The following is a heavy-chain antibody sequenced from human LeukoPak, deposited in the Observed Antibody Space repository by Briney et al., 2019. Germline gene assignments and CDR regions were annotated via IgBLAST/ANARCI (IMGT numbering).Heavy chain of an antibody. Sequence: PSETLSLTCAVSGGSISSSNWWSWVRQPPGKGLEWIGEIYHSGSTNYNPSLKSRVTISVDKSKNQFSLKLSSVTAADTAVYYCARSGYYYDSSGYDYWGQGTLVTVSS. V-gene: IGHV4-4*02. CDR1: GGSISSSNW. D-gene: IGHD3-22*01. J-gene: IGHJ4*02. CDR3: ARSGYYYDSSGYDY. CDR2: IYHSGST.